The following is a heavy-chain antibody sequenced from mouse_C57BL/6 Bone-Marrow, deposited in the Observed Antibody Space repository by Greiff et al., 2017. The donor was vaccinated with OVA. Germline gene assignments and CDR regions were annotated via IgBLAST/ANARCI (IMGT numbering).Heavy chain of an antibody. V-gene: IGHV1-5*01. J-gene: IGHJ1*03. D-gene: IGHD2-13*01. CDR3: IRSGLQRYFDV. CDR1: GYTFTSYW. Sequence: VQRQQSVTVLARPGASPPLSCKTSGYTFTSYWMHWVKQRPGQGLEWIGAIYPGNSDTSYNQKFKGKAKLTAVTSASTAYMELSSLTNEDSAVYYCIRSGLQRYFDVWGTGTTVTVSS. CDR2: IYPGNSDT.